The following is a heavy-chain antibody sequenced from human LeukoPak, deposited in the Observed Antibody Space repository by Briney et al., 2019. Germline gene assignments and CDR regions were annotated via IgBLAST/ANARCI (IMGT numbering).Heavy chain of an antibody. CDR2: KKQDESEK. CDR3: ARDKIEGPTKLDC. V-gene: IGHV3-7*01. Sequence: PGGSLRLSCAASGFTFSGYWMSWVRQAPGKGLKWVANKKQDESEKYYVDSVKGSFTISRDNAKNSLYLQMNSLRAEDTAVYYCARDKIEGPTKLDCWGQGILVTVSS. CDR1: GFTFSGYW. J-gene: IGHJ4*02. D-gene: IGHD1-1*01.